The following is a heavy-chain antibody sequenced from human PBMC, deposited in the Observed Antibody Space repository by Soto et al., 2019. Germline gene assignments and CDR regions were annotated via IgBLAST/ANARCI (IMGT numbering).Heavy chain of an antibody. Sequence: GGSLRLSCAASGFTFSSYAMSWVRQAPGKGLEWVSVISGSGDSTYYADSVKGQFTISKDNSKNTLYLQMNSLRAEDTAVYYCARRSIGWYFDYWGQGTLVTVSS. CDR1: GFTFSSYA. CDR3: ARRSIGWYFDY. D-gene: IGHD6-19*01. J-gene: IGHJ4*02. CDR2: ISGSGDST. V-gene: IGHV3-23*01.